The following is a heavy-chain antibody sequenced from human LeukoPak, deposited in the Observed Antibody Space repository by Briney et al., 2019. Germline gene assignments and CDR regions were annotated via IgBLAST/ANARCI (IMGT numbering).Heavy chain of an antibody. D-gene: IGHD6-19*01. CDR1: GGSINRYY. V-gene: IGHV4-59*08. Sequence: SETLSLTCTVSGGSINRYYWDWIRQPAGKGLEWIGYIYYSGSTNYNPSLKSRVNISVDTSKNQFSLNLTSVSAAATAVYYCARQGAVAGTFDYWGQGTLVTVSS. CDR2: IYYSGST. CDR3: ARQGAVAGTFDY. J-gene: IGHJ4*02.